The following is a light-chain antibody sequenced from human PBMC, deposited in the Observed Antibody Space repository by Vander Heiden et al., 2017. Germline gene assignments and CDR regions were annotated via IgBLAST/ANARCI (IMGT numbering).Light chain of an antibody. CDR1: QSISSY. V-gene: IGKV1-39*01. J-gene: IGKJ4*01. CDR2: ASS. Sequence: DLQMTQSPSAPSAAVGDRVTITCGASQSISSYLNWYQQKPGKAPKLLIYASSSLQSGVPSRFSGSGSGTDFTLTIISLQPEDFATYYCQQSDGTPLTFGGGTKVEIK. CDR3: QQSDGTPLT.